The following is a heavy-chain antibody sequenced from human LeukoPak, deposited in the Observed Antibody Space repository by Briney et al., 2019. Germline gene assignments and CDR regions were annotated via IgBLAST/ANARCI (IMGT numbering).Heavy chain of an antibody. Sequence: GASVKVSCKASGYTFSSYGISWVRQGPGQGLEWMGWISGYNGNTNYAQKVQGRVTMTTDTSTSTAYMELGSLRSDDTTVYYCARDRRYYGSGSYYGDNWFDTWGQGTLVTVSS. CDR2: ISGYNGNT. V-gene: IGHV1-18*01. J-gene: IGHJ5*02. CDR1: GYTFSSYG. D-gene: IGHD3-10*01. CDR3: ARDRRYYGSGSYYGDNWFDT.